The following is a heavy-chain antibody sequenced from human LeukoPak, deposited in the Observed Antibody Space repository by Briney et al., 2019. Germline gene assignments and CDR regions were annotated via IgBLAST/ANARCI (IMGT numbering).Heavy chain of an antibody. CDR2: INQDGGEK. D-gene: IGHD2-2*01. CDR1: GFTFSSYW. J-gene: IGHJ4*02. Sequence: SGGSLRLSCAASGFTFSSYWMSWVRQAPGKGLEWVANINQDGGEKNYVDSVKGRFTISRDNAKNSLYLQMNSLRVEDTAVYRCATGRSCATCYLPDYWGQGALVTVSS. V-gene: IGHV3-7*01. CDR3: ATGRSCATCYLPDY.